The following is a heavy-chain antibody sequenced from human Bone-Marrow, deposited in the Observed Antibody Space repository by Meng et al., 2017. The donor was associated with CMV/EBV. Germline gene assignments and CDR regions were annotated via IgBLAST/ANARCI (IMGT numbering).Heavy chain of an antibody. CDR3: ATYSSSQFSWYFDL. CDR1: GFTFSDYY. CDR2: ISSSGSAT. V-gene: IGHV3-11*04. Sequence: GESLKISCAASGFTFSDYYMGWIRQAPGKGLEWVSYISSSGSATYYADSVKGRFTISRDNAKNSLYLQMNSLRAEDTAVYYCATYSSSQFSWYFDLWGRGTLVTFYS. D-gene: IGHD6-6*01. J-gene: IGHJ2*01.